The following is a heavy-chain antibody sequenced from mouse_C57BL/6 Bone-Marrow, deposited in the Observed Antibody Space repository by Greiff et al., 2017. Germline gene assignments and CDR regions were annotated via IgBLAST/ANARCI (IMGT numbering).Heavy chain of an antibody. Sequence: DVMLVESGGGLVQPGGSLKLSCAASGFTFSDYHMYWVRQTPEKRLEWVAYISNGGGSTYYPDTVKGRFTISRDNAKNTLYLQMSRLKSEDTAMYYCARQIYYYGSSELGFDVWGTGTTVTVSS. J-gene: IGHJ1*03. CDR2: ISNGGGST. V-gene: IGHV5-12*01. D-gene: IGHD1-1*01. CDR3: ARQIYYYGSSELGFDV. CDR1: GFTFSDYH.